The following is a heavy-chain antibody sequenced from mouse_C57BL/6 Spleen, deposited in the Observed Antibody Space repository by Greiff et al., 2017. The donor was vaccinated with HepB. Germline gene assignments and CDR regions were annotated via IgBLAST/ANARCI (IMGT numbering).Heavy chain of an antibody. D-gene: IGHD2-1*01. J-gene: IGHJ3*01. CDR1: GYTFTSYW. V-gene: IGHV1-61*01. CDR2: IYPSDSET. CDR3: ARVYYGNLGWFAY. Sequence: QVQLQQPGAELVRPGSSVKLSCKASGYTFTSYWMDWVKQRPGQGLEWIGNIYPSDSETHYNQKFKDKATLTVDKSSSTAYMQLSSLTSEDSAVYYCARVYYGNLGWFAYWGQGTLVTVSA.